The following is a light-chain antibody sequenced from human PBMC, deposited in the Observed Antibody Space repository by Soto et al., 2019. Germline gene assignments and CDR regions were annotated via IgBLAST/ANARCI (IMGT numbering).Light chain of an antibody. CDR2: FAS. J-gene: IGKJ4*01. Sequence: EIVLTQSPCPLSLSPGETATLSCRASEAADTSSSGWYQQKPSRAPSLLIYFASRMATGIPDRFDASGSATDFTLTISRLEPEDFAVYYGHQYGSSPLPFGGGTKVDI. CDR1: EAADTSS. CDR3: HQYGSSPLP. V-gene: IGKV3-20*01.